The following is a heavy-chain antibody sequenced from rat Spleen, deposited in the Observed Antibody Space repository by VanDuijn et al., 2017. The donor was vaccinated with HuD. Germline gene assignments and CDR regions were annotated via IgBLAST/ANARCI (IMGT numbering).Heavy chain of an antibody. CDR2: ISSDGGNT. J-gene: IGHJ3*01. CDR1: GFTFSDYY. Sequence: EVQLVESDGGLVQPGRSLKLSCAASGFTFSDYYMAWVRQAPTKGLEWVASISSDGGNTYYRDSVRGRFTISRDDARSSLYLQMDSLRSEDTATYYCTTYYRSFNWFTYWGQGTLVTVSS. D-gene: IGHD1-2*01. CDR3: TTYYRSFNWFTY. V-gene: IGHV5-20*01.